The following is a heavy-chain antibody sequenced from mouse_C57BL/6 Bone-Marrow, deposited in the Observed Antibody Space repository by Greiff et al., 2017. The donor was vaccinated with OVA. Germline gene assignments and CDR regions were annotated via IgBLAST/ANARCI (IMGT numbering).Heavy chain of an antibody. CDR1: GYTFTSYW. Sequence: QVQLQQPGAELVMPGASVKLSCKASGYTFTSYWMHWVKQRPGQGLEWIGEIDPSDSYTNYNQKFKGKSTLTVDKSSSTAYMQLSSLTSEDSAVYYCARGGYYYGSLYYFDCWGQGTTLTVSS. CDR2: IDPSDSYT. J-gene: IGHJ2*01. CDR3: ARGGYYYGSLYYFDC. V-gene: IGHV1-69*01. D-gene: IGHD1-1*01.